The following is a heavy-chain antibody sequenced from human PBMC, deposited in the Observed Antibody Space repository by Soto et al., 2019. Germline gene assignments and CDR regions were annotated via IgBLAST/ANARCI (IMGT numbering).Heavy chain of an antibody. CDR3: AKEAPLQRRYYDGSGYYYFDY. Sequence: QVQLVDSGGGVVQPGRSLRLSCAASGFTFSNYGMHWVRQAPGKGLEWVALISYDGSAKYYADSVKGRFTISRDNSKNTMYLQMNSLRAEDTAVYYCAKEAPLQRRYYDGSGYYYFDYWGQGTLFTVSS. J-gene: IGHJ4*02. CDR2: ISYDGSAK. D-gene: IGHD3-22*01. CDR1: GFTFSNYG. V-gene: IGHV3-30*18.